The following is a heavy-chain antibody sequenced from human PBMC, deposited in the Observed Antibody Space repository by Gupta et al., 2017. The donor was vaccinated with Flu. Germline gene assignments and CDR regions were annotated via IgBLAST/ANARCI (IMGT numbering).Heavy chain of an antibody. Sequence: QVQLRETGPGVVMPSQTLSLTCTFSVSSVRGGDDYWPWIRQSPGKGPEWVGYISFSGSTCYNPSLMSRMTISADTSKNQFSLRLTSVTAADTAVYFCARDVGGKYYFDSWCQGTLVTVSS. CDR3: ARDVGGKYYFDS. J-gene: IGHJ4*02. CDR1: VSSVRGGDDY. D-gene: IGHD3-16*01. CDR2: ISFSGST. V-gene: IGHV4-30-4*01.